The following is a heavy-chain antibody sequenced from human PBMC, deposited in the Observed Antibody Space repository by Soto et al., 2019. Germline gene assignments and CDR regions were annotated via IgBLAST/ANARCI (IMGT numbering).Heavy chain of an antibody. V-gene: IGHV1-2*02. J-gene: IGHJ5*02. CDR2: INPNSGGT. D-gene: IGHD2-8*01. CDR1: GYTFTGYY. Sequence: ASVKVSCKASGYTFTGYYMHWVRQAPGQGLEWMGWINPNSGGTNYAQKLQGRVTMTTDTSTSTAYMELRSLRSDDTAVYYCARVGYCTNGVCQQNWFDPWGQGTLVTVSS. CDR3: ARVGYCTNGVCQQNWFDP.